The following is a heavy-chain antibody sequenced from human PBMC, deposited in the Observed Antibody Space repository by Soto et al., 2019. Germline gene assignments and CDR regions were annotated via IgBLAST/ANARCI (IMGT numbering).Heavy chain of an antibody. CDR3: ARSWIKLGHDAFDI. CDR2: ISSSGSTI. J-gene: IGHJ3*02. CDR1: GFTFSSYE. V-gene: IGHV3-48*03. D-gene: IGHD5-18*01. Sequence: GSLRLSCAASGFTFSSYEMNWVRQAPGKGLEWVSYISSSGSTIYYADSVKGRFTISRDNAKNSLYLQMNSLRAEDTAVYYCARSWIKLGHDAFDIWGQGTMVTVSS.